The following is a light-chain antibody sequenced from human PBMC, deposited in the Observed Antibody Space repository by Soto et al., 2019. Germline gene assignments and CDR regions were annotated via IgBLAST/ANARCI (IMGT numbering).Light chain of an antibody. CDR1: SSNIGNNY. V-gene: IGLV1-51*01. J-gene: IGLJ3*02. CDR3: GTWDSSLSAPGV. CDR2: DNN. Sequence: QSALTQPPSVSAAPGQKVTISCSGSSSNIGNNYVSWYQQLPGTAPKLLIYDNNKRPSGIPARFSGSKSGTSATLGITGLQTGDEADYYCGTWDSSLSAPGVFGGGTQLTVL.